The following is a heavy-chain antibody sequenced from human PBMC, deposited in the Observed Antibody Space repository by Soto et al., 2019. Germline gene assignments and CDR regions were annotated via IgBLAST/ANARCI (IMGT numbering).Heavy chain of an antibody. CDR3: ARDQGGPFDY. V-gene: IGHV4-59*01. CDR2: IYYSGSS. Sequence: KTSETLSLTCTVSGVSFSTYYWSWIRQAPGKGLEWIGYIYYSGSSNYNPSLKSRVTMSVDTSKNQLSLKLSSVTAADTAVYYCARDQGGPFDYWGQGTLVTVSS. J-gene: IGHJ4*02. D-gene: IGHD2-15*01. CDR1: GVSFSTYY.